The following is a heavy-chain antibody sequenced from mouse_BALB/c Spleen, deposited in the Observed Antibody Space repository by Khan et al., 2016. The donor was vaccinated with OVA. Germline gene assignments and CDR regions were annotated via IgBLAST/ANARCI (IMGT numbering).Heavy chain of an antibody. CDR3: ARSGYDFFAY. D-gene: IGHD2-14*01. V-gene: IGHV1-80*01. CDR1: GYAFSNYW. CDR2: FYPGDGNT. Sequence: QVQLQQSGAELVRPGSSMKISCKASGYAFSNYWMNWVRQGPGKGLEWIGQFYPGDGNTHYNGKFKDKATLTAAKSSSTAYMQLSSLTSDDSAVYFVARSGYDFFAYGGQGTLVTVSA. J-gene: IGHJ3*01.